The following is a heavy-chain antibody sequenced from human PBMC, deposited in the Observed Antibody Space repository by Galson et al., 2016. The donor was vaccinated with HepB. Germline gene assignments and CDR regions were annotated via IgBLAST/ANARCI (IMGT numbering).Heavy chain of an antibody. CDR3: ARRCIRCVGRDDGIWADC. CDR2: IYYSGST. V-gene: IGHV4-39*01. Sequence: SETLSLTCTVSGGSISSSYYYWGWIRQPPGKGLEWIGSIYYSGSTYYNPSLKSRVTISVDTSKNQFSLKLSSVTAADTAVYYCARRCIRCVGRDDGIWADCWGQGTLVTVSS. J-gene: IGHJ4*02. CDR1: GGSISSSYYY. D-gene: IGHD3-3*01.